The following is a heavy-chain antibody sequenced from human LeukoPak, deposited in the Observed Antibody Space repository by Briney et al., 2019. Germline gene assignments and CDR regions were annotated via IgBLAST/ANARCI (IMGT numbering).Heavy chain of an antibody. CDR3: ARDALGHYFDY. CDR1: GGSFSGYY. Sequence: PSETLSLTCAVYGGSFSGYYWSWIRQPPGKGLEWIGEINHSGSTNYNPSLKSRVTISVDTSKNQISLKLSSVTAADTAVYYCARDALGHYFDYWGQGTLVTVSS. CDR2: INHSGST. J-gene: IGHJ4*02. D-gene: IGHD3-16*01. V-gene: IGHV4-34*01.